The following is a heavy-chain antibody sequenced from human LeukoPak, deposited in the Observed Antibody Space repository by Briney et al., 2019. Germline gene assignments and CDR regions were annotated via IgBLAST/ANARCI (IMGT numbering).Heavy chain of an antibody. V-gene: IGHV3-23*01. CDR3: ASTRGVGATRPYHDAFDI. D-gene: IGHD1-26*01. CDR1: GLAFSSYA. J-gene: IGHJ3*02. CDR2: VGASIINT. Sequence: PGGSLRLSCATSGLAFSSYAMSWVRQAPGKGLEWVSTVGASIINTYYADSVKGRFTISRDSSKNTLYLQMNSLRAEDTAVYYCASTRGVGATRPYHDAFDIWGQGTMVTVSS.